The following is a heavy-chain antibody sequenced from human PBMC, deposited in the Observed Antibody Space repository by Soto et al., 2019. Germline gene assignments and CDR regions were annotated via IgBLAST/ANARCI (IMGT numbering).Heavy chain of an antibody. CDR3: ARYDYVRGFDY. V-gene: IGHV1-69*12. CDR1: GGTFSSYA. CDR2: IIPIFGTA. J-gene: IGHJ4*02. Sequence: QVQLVQSGAEVKKPGSSVKLSCKASGGTFSSYAISWVRQAPGQGLEWMGGIIPIFGTANYAQKFQGRVTIAADESTSTAYMDLCSLRSEDTAVYYCARYDYVRGFDYWGQGTLVTVSS. D-gene: IGHD3-16*01.